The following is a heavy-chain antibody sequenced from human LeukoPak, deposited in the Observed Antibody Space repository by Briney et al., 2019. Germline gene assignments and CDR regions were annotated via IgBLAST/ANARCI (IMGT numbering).Heavy chain of an antibody. CDR1: GYPIGLDYY. D-gene: IGHD5-24*01. J-gene: IGHJ5*02. CDR3: ARAPSSYESGNGYPDLGWLDP. Sequence: SETLSLTCKVSGYPIGLDYYWVWIRQAPGRGRHWIGVFHRGRFQYNSALKSRVTISIDSSKNQFSLRMWPVTAADTAFYFCARAPSSYESGNGYPDLGWLDPWGQGALVTVSS. V-gene: IGHV4-38-2*02. CDR2: FHRGRF.